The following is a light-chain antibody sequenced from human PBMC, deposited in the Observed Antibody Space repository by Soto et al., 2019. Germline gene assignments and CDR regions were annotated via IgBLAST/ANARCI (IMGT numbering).Light chain of an antibody. V-gene: IGLV2-14*01. CDR1: SSDVGDYNY. J-gene: IGLJ1*01. Sequence: QSVLTQPASVSGSPGQSITISCTGTSSDVGDYNYVSWYQQHPGKAPKLMIYEVNNRPSGVSNRFSGSKSGNTASPTISGLQAEDEADYYCSSYTSSSTLVFGTGTKVTVL. CDR3: SSYTSSSTLV. CDR2: EVN.